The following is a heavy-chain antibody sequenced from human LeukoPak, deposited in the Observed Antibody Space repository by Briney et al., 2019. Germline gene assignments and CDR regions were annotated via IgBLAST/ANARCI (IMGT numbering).Heavy chain of an antibody. CDR2: ITSGGHI. CDR1: GFTFSSYS. Sequence: GGSLRLSCAASGFTFSSYSMNWVRQAPGKELEWVSSITSGGHIYYADSVTGRFTISRDNAKNSLYLQMNSLRAEDTAIYYCARGAEYYYDSSGYFPFDYWGQGTLVTVSS. D-gene: IGHD3-22*01. V-gene: IGHV3-21*01. CDR3: ARGAEYYYDSSGYFPFDY. J-gene: IGHJ4*02.